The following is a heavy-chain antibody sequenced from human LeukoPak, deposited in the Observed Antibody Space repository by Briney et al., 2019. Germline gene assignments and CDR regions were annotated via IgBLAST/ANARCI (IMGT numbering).Heavy chain of an antibody. CDR2: IYSGGST. CDR1: GFTVSSNY. CDR3: ARDHAYYDSSGYYLN. D-gene: IGHD3-22*01. Sequence: GGSLRLSCAASGFTVSSNYMSWVRQAPGKGLEWVSVIYSGGSTYYADSVKGRFTISRDNSKNTLYLQMNSLRAEDTAVYYCARDHAYYDSSGYYLNWGQGTLVTVSS. V-gene: IGHV3-53*01. J-gene: IGHJ4*02.